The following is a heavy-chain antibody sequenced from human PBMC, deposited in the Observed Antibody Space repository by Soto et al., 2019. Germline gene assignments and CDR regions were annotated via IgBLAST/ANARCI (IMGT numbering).Heavy chain of an antibody. Sequence: ASVKVSCKASGYTFIGYYIHWVRQAPGQRLEWMGWINPKSGGTHYALNFQGRVTMTGDTSINTAYMELSWLTPDDTAGYYCARVVEPAMVPLDNWGQGTPVTVTS. D-gene: IGHD5-18*01. CDR1: GYTFIGYY. J-gene: IGHJ4*02. CDR2: INPKSGGT. CDR3: ARVVEPAMVPLDN. V-gene: IGHV1-2*02.